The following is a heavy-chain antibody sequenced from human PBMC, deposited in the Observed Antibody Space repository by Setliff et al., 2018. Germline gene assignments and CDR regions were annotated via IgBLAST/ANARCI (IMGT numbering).Heavy chain of an antibody. CDR1: GGSISSGDYY. D-gene: IGHD1-26*01. CDR3: AREVGTSTSSDAFDV. Sequence: SETLSLTCTVSGGSISSGDYYWSWIRQPPGKGLEWIGYIYYSGSTNYNPSLKSRVTMSVDTSKNQFSLHLTSVTAADTAVYYCAREVGTSTSSDAFDVWGQGMMVTVSS. J-gene: IGHJ3*01. CDR2: IYYSGST. V-gene: IGHV4-30-4*08.